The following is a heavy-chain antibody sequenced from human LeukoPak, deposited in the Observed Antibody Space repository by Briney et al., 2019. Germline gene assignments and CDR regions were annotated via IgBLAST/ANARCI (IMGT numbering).Heavy chain of an antibody. CDR3: ARRYYDFWSGYYTYYFDY. J-gene: IGHJ4*02. D-gene: IGHD3-3*01. CDR1: GYSFTSYW. Sequence: GESLKISCKGSGYSFTSYWIGWVRQMPGKGLEWVGIIYPGDSDPRYSPSFQGQVTISADKYISTAYLQWSSLKASGTAMYYCARRYYDFWSGYYTYYFDYWGQGTLVTVSS. CDR2: IYPGDSDP. V-gene: IGHV5-51*01.